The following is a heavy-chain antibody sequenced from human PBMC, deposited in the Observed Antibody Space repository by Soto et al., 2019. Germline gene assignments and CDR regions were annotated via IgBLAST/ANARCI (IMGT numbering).Heavy chain of an antibody. D-gene: IGHD6-6*01. J-gene: IGHJ6*02. CDR2: TQYSGNT. V-gene: IGHV4-30-4*01. CDR3: VRGVADRPGRLGQDL. CDR1: GASISSYDYY. Sequence: PAETFARTFTVSGASISSYDYYWTWIRQPPVKVLEWIGNTQYSGNTHYNPSVRSRVTMSLDTSKSKFSLKLTSVTAEDTSMYFCVRGVADRPGRLGQDLWGAGRSVPVS.